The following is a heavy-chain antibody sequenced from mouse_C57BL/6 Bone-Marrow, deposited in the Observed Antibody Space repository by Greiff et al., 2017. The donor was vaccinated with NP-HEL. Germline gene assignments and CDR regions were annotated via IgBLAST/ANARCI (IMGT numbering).Heavy chain of an antibody. CDR1: GYAFTNYL. CDR3: ARSDGNVWFAY. Sequence: VQLQQSGAELVRPGTSVKVSCKASGYAFTNYLIEWVKQRPGQGLEWIGVINPGSGGTNYNEKFKGKATLTADKSSSTAYMPLSSLTSEDSAVYCCARSDGNVWFAYWGQGTLVTVSA. V-gene: IGHV1-54*01. J-gene: IGHJ3*01. D-gene: IGHD2-1*01. CDR2: INPGSGGT.